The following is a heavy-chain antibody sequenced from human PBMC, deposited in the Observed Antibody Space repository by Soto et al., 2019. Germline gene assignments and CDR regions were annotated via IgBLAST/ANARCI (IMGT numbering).Heavy chain of an antibody. J-gene: IGHJ4*02. D-gene: IGHD3-22*01. Sequence: ASVKVSCKASGYTFTSYYMHWVRQAPGQGLEWMGIINPSGGSTSYAQKFQGRVTMTRDTSTSTVYMELSSLRSEDTAVYYCARQYDSSGCYTREYYFDYWGQGTPVPVYS. CDR2: INPSGGST. CDR1: GYTFTSYY. CDR3: ARQYDSSGCYTREYYFDY. V-gene: IGHV1-46*01.